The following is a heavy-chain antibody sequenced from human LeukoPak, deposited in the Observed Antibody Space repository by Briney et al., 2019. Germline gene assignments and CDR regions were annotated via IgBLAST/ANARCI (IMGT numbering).Heavy chain of an antibody. J-gene: IGHJ3*02. CDR1: GFTFSSYS. Sequence: GGSLRLSCAASGFTFSSYSMNWVRQAPGKGLEWVSSISSSSSYIYYADSVKGRFTISRDNAKNSLYQQMNSLRAEDTAVYYCASEKSRRITMIVPRAFDIWGQGTMVTVSS. CDR3: ASEKSRRITMIVPRAFDI. V-gene: IGHV3-21*01. CDR2: ISSSSSYI. D-gene: IGHD3-22*01.